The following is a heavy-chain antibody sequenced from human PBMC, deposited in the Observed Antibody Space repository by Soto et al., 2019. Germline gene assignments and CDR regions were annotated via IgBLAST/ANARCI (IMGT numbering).Heavy chain of an antibody. Sequence: QVQLQESGPGLVKPSETLSLTCTVSGGSISSYYWSWIRQPPGKGLEWIGYIYYSGSTNYNPSLKSRVTISVDTSKNQFSLKLSSVTAADTAVYYCARGQYSSSWGCWGQGTLVTVSS. CDR2: IYYSGST. CDR3: ARGQYSSSWGC. J-gene: IGHJ4*02. D-gene: IGHD6-13*01. V-gene: IGHV4-59*01. CDR1: GGSISSYY.